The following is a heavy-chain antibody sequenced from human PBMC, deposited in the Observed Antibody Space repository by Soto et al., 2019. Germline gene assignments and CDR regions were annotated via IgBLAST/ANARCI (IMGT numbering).Heavy chain of an antibody. D-gene: IGHD3-10*01. V-gene: IGHV3-74*01. J-gene: IGHJ6*02. CDR3: ARGRVKGSGGHFRYSYYYYRMDV. CDR2: INSDGSST. Sequence: EVQLVESGGGLVQPGGSLRLSCAASGFTFSSYWMHWVRQAPGKGLVWVSRINSDGSSTSYADSVQGRFTISRDNAKKTLYLQRNSLRAEDKAVYYCARGRVKGSGGHFRYSYYYYRMDVWGQGTKVTGSS. CDR1: GFTFSSYW.